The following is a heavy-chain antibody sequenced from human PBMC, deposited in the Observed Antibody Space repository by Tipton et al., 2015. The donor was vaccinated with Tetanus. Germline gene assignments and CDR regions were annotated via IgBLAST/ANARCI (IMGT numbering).Heavy chain of an antibody. CDR3: AREADCSGGSCFSGDFDN. D-gene: IGHD2-15*01. V-gene: IGHV3-33*01. CDR2: SWYDGTDK. J-gene: IGHJ4*02. CDR1: GFIFSSYG. Sequence: LSLTCAASGFIFSSYGIHWVRQAPGKGLEWVAVSWYDGTDKYYADSVKGRFTISRDNSKNTLYLQMNSLRAGDTAVYYCAREADCSGGSCFSGDFDNWGQGTQVSVSS.